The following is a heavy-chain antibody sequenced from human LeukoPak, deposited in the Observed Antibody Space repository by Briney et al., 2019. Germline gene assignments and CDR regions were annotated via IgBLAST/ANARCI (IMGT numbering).Heavy chain of an antibody. V-gene: IGHV3-15*01. CDR2: IKSKADGETT. CDR1: EFTLNNAW. D-gene: IGHD2/OR15-2a*01. J-gene: IGHJ4*02. CDR3: TTDQWNSTGHYYFDY. Sequence: GESLRLSCVASEFTLNNAWINWVRQAPGKGLEWTARIKSKADGETTQYAASVKGRFTISRDDLKNTLFLQMNGLQIEDTAMYYCTTDQWNSTGHYYFDYWGQRTLVTVSS.